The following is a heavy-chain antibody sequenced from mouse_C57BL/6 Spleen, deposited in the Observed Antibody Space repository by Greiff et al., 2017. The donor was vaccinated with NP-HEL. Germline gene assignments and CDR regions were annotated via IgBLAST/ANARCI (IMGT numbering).Heavy chain of an antibody. J-gene: IGHJ4*01. CDR2: IYPGDGDT. V-gene: IGHV1-82*01. Sequence: VHLVESGPELVKPGASVKISCKASGYAFSSSWMNWVKQRPGKGLEWIGRIYPGDGDTNYNGKFKGKATLTADKSSSTAYMQLSSLTSEDSAVYFCARGVLDYAMDYWGQGTSVTVSS. CDR3: ARGVLDYAMDY. CDR1: GYAFSSSW.